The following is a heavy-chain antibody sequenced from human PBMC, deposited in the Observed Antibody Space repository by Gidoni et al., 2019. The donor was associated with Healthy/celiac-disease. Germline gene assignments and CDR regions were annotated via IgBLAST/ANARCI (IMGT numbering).Heavy chain of an antibody. J-gene: IGHJ4*02. V-gene: IGHV1-3*01. D-gene: IGHD6-6*01. CDR2: INAGNGNT. CDR1: GYTFTSYA. CDR3: ARAAFELVPDY. Sequence: QVPLVQSGAEVKKPGASVKVSCTASGYTFTSYAMHWVRQAPGQRLEWRGWINAGNGNTKYSQKCQGRVTITRDTSASTAYMELSSLRSEDTAVYYCARAAFELVPDYWGQGTLVTVSS.